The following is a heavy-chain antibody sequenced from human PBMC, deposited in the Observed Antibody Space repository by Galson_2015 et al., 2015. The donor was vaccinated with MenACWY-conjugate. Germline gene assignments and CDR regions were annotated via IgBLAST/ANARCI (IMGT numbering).Heavy chain of an antibody. D-gene: IGHD2-15*01. J-gene: IGHJ4*01. CDR2: IKQDGSEK. V-gene: IGHV3-7*03. CDR1: GFTFNNYW. Sequence: SLRLSCAASGFTFNNYWMSWVRQVPGKGPEWVANIKQDGSEKYYVDSVRGRFTISRDNAKSSLFLQMNSLRAEDTAVYYCARDLGFYCSHNDCYSPYSGHGTVVTVSS. CDR3: ARDLGFYCSHNDCYSPY.